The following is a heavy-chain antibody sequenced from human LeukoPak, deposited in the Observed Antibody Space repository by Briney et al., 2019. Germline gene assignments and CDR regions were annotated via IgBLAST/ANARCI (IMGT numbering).Heavy chain of an antibody. D-gene: IGHD1-26*01. Sequence: PSETLSLTCTVSGGSISSGSYYWSWIRQPAGKGLEWIGRIYTSGSTYYNPSLKSRVTISVDTSKNQFSLKLSSVTAADTAVYYCARVGHYYYYYMDVWGKGTTVTVSS. CDR3: ARVGHYYYYYMDV. CDR2: IYTSGST. CDR1: GGSISSGSYY. V-gene: IGHV4-61*02. J-gene: IGHJ6*03.